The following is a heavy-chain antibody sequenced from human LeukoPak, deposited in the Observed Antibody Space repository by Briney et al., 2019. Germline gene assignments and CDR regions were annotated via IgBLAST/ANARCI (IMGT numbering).Heavy chain of an antibody. V-gene: IGHV3-74*01. CDR2: ITNDGSST. D-gene: IGHD3-22*01. J-gene: IGHJ4*02. Sequence: GGSLRLSCAASGLTFSSHWMHWVRQAPGKGLVWVSRITNDGSSTTYADSVKGRFTISRDNAKNMLYLQVNSLRAEDTAVYYCARDYYDSRAFDYWGQGTLVTVSS. CDR1: GLTFSSHW. CDR3: ARDYYDSRAFDY.